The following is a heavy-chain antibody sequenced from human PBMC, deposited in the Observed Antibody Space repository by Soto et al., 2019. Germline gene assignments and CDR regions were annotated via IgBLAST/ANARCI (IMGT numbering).Heavy chain of an antibody. CDR2: ISGSGGST. CDR1: GFTFSSYA. Sequence: WGSLRLSCAASGFTFSSYAMSWVRQAPGKGLEWVSAISGSGGSTYYADSVKGRFTISRDNSKNTLYLQMNSLRAEDTAVYYCAKDLRDYYGSGSYYNGYWGQGTLVTVSS. CDR3: AKDLRDYYGSGSYYNGY. J-gene: IGHJ4*02. V-gene: IGHV3-23*01. D-gene: IGHD3-10*01.